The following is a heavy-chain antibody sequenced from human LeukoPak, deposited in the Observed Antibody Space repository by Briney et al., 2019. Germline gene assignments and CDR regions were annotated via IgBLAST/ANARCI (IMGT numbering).Heavy chain of an antibody. Sequence: PSETLSLTCAVYGGSFSGYYWSWIRQPPGKGLEWIGEINHSGSTNYNPSLKSRVTISVDTPKNQFSLKLSSVTAADTAVYYCARLVHSYGYFDYWGQGTLVTVSS. V-gene: IGHV4-34*01. CDR1: GGSFSGYY. CDR2: INHSGST. D-gene: IGHD5-18*01. J-gene: IGHJ4*02. CDR3: ARLVHSYGYFDY.